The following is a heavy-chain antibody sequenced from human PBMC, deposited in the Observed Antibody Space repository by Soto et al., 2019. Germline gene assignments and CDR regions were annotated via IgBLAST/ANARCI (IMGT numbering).Heavy chain of an antibody. CDR2: INHSGST. Sequence: SETLSLTCAVYGGSFSGYYWSWIRQPPGKGLEWIGEINHSGSTNYNPSLKSRVTISVDTSKNQFSLKLSSVTAADTAVYYCARGRWLRYSFDYWGQGTLVTVS. D-gene: IGHD5-12*01. CDR3: ARGRWLRYSFDY. J-gene: IGHJ4*02. V-gene: IGHV4-34*01. CDR1: GGSFSGYY.